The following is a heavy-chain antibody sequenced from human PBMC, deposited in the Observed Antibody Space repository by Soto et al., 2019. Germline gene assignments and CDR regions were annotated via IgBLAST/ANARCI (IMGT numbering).Heavy chain of an antibody. J-gene: IGHJ4*02. CDR1: GFSFSSYA. Sequence: ESGGGLVQPGGSLRLSCAASGFSFSSYAMSWLRQAPGKGLEWVSTISGSDGKTFYADSVKGRFSISRDTSDNMLYLHMNSLREDDTAVYYCARWSYLDYWGQGARVTVSS. D-gene: IGHD2-15*01. V-gene: IGHV3-23*01. CDR3: ARWSYLDY. CDR2: ISGSDGKT.